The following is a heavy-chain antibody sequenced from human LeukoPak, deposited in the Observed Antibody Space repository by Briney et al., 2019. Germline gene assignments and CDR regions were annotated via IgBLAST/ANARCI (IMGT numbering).Heavy chain of an antibody. V-gene: IGHV1-18*04. CDR2: ISAYNGNT. J-gene: IGHJ5*02. D-gene: IGHD3-22*01. Sequence: ASVKVSCKASGYTFTGYYMHWVRQAPGQGLEWMGWISAYNGNTNYAQKLQGRVTMTTDTSTSTAYMELRSLRSDDTAVYYCARGGPYYYDSSGIRNWFDPWGQGTLVTVSS. CDR3: ARGGPYYYDSSGIRNWFDP. CDR1: GYTFTGYY.